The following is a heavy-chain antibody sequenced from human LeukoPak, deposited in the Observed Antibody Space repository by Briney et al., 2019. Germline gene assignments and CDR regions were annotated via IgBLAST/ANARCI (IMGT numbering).Heavy chain of an antibody. CDR3: VKVGDSGYGEYYQH. J-gene: IGHJ1*01. D-gene: IGHD5-12*01. CDR2: ISYDGSNK. Sequence: GGSLRLSCAASGFTFSSYAMHWVRQAPGKGLEWVAVISYDGSNKYYADSVKGRFTISRDNSKNTLYLQMSSLRAEDTALYYCVKVGDSGYGEYYQHWGQGTLVTVSS. V-gene: IGHV3-30*14. CDR1: GFTFSSYA.